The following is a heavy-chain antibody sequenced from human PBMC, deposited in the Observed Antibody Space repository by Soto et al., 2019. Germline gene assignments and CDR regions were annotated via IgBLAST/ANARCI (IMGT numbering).Heavy chain of an antibody. CDR3: ARALYGERVYFDY. D-gene: IGHD4-17*01. V-gene: IGHV3-53*01. J-gene: IGHJ4*02. Sequence: GGSLRLSCAASGFTVSSNYMSWVRQAPGKGLEWVSVIYSGGSTYYADSAKGRFTISRDNSKNTLYLQMNSLRAEDTAVYYCARALYGERVYFDYWGQGTLVTVSS. CDR2: IYSGGST. CDR1: GFTVSSNY.